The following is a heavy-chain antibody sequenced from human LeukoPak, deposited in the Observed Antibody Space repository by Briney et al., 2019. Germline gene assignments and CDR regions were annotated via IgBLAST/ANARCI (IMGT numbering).Heavy chain of an antibody. CDR1: GFTFRNYV. D-gene: IGHD3-10*01. J-gene: IGHJ4*02. CDR3: AREGYYGSGSPPSLYFDY. CDR2: TSSDLNVK. V-gene: IGHV3-30-3*01. Sequence: GGSLRLSCVASGFTFRNYVIHWVRQAPGKGLEWVAVTSSDLNVKLYADSVKGRFTISRDNSRSTLYLQMNSLRPEDTAIYYCAREGYYGSGSPPSLYFDYWGQGTLVTVSS.